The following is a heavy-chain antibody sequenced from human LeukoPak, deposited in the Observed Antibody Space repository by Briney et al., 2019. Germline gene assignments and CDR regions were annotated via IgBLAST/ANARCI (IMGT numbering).Heavy chain of an antibody. CDR2: IYHSGST. J-gene: IGHJ6*03. V-gene: IGHV4-38-2*02. D-gene: IGHD4-17*01. Sequence: SETLSLTCTVSGYSISSGYYWGWIRQPPGKGLEWIGSIYHSGSTYYNPSLKSRVTISVDTSKNQFSLKLSSVTAADTAVYYCAREDYGDDYYYYMDVRGKGTTVTVSS. CDR1: GYSISSGYY. CDR3: AREDYGDDYYYYMDV.